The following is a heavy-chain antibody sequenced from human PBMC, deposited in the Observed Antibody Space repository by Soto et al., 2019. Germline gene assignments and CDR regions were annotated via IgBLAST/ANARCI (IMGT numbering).Heavy chain of an antibody. CDR2: ISAYNGNT. CDR1: GYTFTSYG. Sequence: GASVKVSCKASGYTFTSYGISWVRQAPGQGLEWMGWISAYNGNTNYAQKFQGRVTITRDTSASTAYMELSSLRSEDTAVYYCTRGPLAAEFDYWGQGTLVTVSS. CDR3: TRGPLAAEFDY. J-gene: IGHJ4*02. V-gene: IGHV1-18*01. D-gene: IGHD6-25*01.